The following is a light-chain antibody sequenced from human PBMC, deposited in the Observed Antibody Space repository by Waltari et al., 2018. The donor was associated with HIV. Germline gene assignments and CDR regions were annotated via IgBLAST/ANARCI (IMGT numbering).Light chain of an antibody. CDR1: SSDFGGYNY. CDR2: DVS. J-gene: IGLJ2*01. Sequence: QSALTQPASVSGSPGQSITLSCTGTSSDFGGYNYVSWYQQHPGKAPKLMIYDVSDRPSGVSNRFSGSKSGNTASLTISGLQAEDEADYYCSSYTSSNTLFGGGTKLTVL. CDR3: SSYTSSNTL. V-gene: IGLV2-14*01.